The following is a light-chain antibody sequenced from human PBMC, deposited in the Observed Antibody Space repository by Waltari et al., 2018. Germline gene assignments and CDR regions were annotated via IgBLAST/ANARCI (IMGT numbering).Light chain of an antibody. Sequence: QSALTQPASVSGSPGQSITISCPGTSSDVGGYNYVPWYQQHPGKAPKLMIYEVSNRPSGVSNRFSGSKSGNTASLTISGLQAEDEADYYCTSSTSSSTYVFGAGTKVTVL. CDR2: EVS. V-gene: IGLV2-14*01. CDR1: SSDVGGYNY. CDR3: TSSTSSSTYV. J-gene: IGLJ1*01.